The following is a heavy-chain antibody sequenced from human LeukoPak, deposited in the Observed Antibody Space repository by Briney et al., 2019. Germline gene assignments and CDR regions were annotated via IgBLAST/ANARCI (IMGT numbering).Heavy chain of an antibody. CDR1: GFTFSGYT. J-gene: IGHJ4*02. CDR3: SRHDALPGDY. CDR2: IRTKANNYAT. V-gene: IGHV3-73*01. D-gene: IGHD2-21*02. Sequence: GGSLRLSCAASGFTFSGYTIHWVCQASGKGLEWVGHIRTKANNYATDYDASVKGRFTISRDDSKNTAFLQMNSLKTEDTAVYYCSRHDALPGDYWGQGTQVTVSS.